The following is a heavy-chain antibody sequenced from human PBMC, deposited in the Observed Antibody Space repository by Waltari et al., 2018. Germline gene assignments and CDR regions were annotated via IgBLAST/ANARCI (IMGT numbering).Heavy chain of an antibody. D-gene: IGHD6-19*01. Sequence: EVQLVESGGGLVRPGGSLRLCCAASGLAFSSYSMNWVRQAPGKGLEWVSAISSSSSCIYYADSVNGRFTISRDNAKHSLYLQMNCLRAEDTAVYYCSRGTAVAPFDYWGQGTLVTVSS. CDR1: GLAFSSYS. V-gene: IGHV3-21*01. J-gene: IGHJ4*02. CDR3: SRGTAVAPFDY. CDR2: ISSSSSCI.